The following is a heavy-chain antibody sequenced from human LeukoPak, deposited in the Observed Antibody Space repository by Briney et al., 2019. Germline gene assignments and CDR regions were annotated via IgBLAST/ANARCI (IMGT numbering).Heavy chain of an antibody. CDR2: MYYSGST. Sequence: SETLSLTCTVAGGSISRYYWSWIRQPAGKGLEWIGYMYYSGSTNYNPSLKSRVTISVDTSKNQFSLKLSSVTAADTAVYYCARHPGRLATIMFDYWGQGTLVTVSS. D-gene: IGHD5-12*01. CDR3: ARHPGRLATIMFDY. V-gene: IGHV4-59*08. CDR1: GGSISRYY. J-gene: IGHJ4*02.